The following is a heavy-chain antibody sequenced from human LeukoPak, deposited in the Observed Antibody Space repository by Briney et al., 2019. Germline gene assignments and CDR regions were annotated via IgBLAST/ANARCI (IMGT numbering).Heavy chain of an antibody. CDR1: GGSISSYY. V-gene: IGHV4-59*08. CDR2: IYYSGNT. CDR3: ARTYCSGGSCHFDY. Sequence: KPSETLSLTCTVSGGSISSYYWSWIRQPPRQGLELIGYIYYSGNTDSNPSLKCRVTISVDTSKNQFSLKLSSVTAADTAVYYCARTYCSGGSCHFDYWGQGTLVTVSS. D-gene: IGHD2-15*01. J-gene: IGHJ4*02.